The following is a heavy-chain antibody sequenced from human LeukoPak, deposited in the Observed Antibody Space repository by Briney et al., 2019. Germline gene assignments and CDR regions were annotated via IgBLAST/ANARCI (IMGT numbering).Heavy chain of an antibody. Sequence: SETLSLTCAVYGGSFSGYYWSWLRQPPGKGLEWIGEINHSGSTNYNPSLTSRVPISVDTSKNQFSLKLSSVTAADTAVYYCARGGRTTGTMVTRYIDYWGQGTLVTVSS. CDR2: INHSGST. V-gene: IGHV4-34*01. CDR1: GGSFSGYY. CDR3: ARGGRTTGTMVTRYIDY. D-gene: IGHD1-1*01. J-gene: IGHJ4*02.